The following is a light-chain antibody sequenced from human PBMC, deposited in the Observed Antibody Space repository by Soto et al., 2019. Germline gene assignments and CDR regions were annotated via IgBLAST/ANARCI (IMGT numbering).Light chain of an antibody. CDR2: DAS. CDR3: QQRSNWRWT. Sequence: EIVLTQSPATLSLSPGERATLSCRASQSVSSYLAWYQQKPGQAPRLLIYDASNRSTGIPARFSGSGSGTDFTLTISRLEPEDFAGYYCQQRSNWRWTFGQGTKVEIQ. J-gene: IGKJ1*01. CDR1: QSVSSY. V-gene: IGKV3-11*01.